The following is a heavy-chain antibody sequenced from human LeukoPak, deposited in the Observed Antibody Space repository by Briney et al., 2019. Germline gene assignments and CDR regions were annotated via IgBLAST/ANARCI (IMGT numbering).Heavy chain of an antibody. Sequence: SGGSLRLSCAASGFTFSSYGMSWVRQAPGKGLEWVSAISGSGGSTYYADSVKGRFTISRDNSKNTLYLQMNSLRAEDTAVYYCARESSGCNRFPNYYYYMDVWGKGTTVTISS. V-gene: IGHV3-23*01. D-gene: IGHD6-19*01. J-gene: IGHJ6*03. CDR3: ARESSGCNRFPNYYYYMDV. CDR2: ISGSGGST. CDR1: GFTFSSYG.